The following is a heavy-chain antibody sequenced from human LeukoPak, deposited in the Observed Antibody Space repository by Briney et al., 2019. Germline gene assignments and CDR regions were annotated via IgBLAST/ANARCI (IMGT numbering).Heavy chain of an antibody. V-gene: IGHV1-8*02. D-gene: IGHD1-1*01. CDR3: ARVGTGAGFYYYYYMDV. CDR2: MNPNSGNT. Sequence: ASVKVSCKASGYTFTGYYMHWVRQAPGQGLEWMGWMNPNSGNTGYAQKFQGRVTMTRNTSISTAYMELSSLRSEDTAVYYCARVGTGAGFYYYYYMDVWGKGTTVTVSS. J-gene: IGHJ6*03. CDR1: GYTFTGYY.